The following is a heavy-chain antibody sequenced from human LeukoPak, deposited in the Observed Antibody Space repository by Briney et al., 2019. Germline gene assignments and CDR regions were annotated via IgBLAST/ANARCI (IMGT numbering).Heavy chain of an antibody. Sequence: PSETLSLTCTVSGGSISNYYWSWIRQPPGKKLEWIGYIYYTGTTNSNPSLTSRVTISVDTSKNQFSLKLSSVTAADTAVYYCARNSHYYGSGFDPWGQGTLVTVSS. V-gene: IGHV4-59*08. D-gene: IGHD3-10*01. CDR2: IYYTGTT. J-gene: IGHJ5*02. CDR3: ARNSHYYGSGFDP. CDR1: GGSISNYY.